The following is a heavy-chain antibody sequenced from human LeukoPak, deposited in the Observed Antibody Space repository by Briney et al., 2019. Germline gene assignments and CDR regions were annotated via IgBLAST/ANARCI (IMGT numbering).Heavy chain of an antibody. CDR2: INHNGST. CDR1: GGSFSGYY. J-gene: IGHJ6*03. CDR3: ARGGGQSYYYYYMDV. Sequence: PSETLSLTCAVYGGSFSGYYWSWIRQPPGKGLEWIGEINHNGSTNYNPSLKSRVTISVDTSKNQFSLKLSSVTAADTAVYYCARGGGQSYYYYYMDVWGKGTTVTVSS. D-gene: IGHD2-15*01. V-gene: IGHV4-34*01.